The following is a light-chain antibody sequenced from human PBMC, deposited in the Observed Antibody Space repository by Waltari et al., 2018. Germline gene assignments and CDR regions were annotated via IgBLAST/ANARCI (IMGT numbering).Light chain of an antibody. Sequence: DVVMTQSPLSLSVTLGQPASLSCRSTQSPLHSNGNTYLNWFHQRPGQSPRRLIYQVSKRDSGVPDRFSGSGSGTEFTLKISRVEAEDVGVYYCMQGTHWYTFGQGTKLEIK. V-gene: IGKV2-30*02. CDR1: QSPLHSNGNTY. CDR3: MQGTHWYT. J-gene: IGKJ2*01. CDR2: QVS.